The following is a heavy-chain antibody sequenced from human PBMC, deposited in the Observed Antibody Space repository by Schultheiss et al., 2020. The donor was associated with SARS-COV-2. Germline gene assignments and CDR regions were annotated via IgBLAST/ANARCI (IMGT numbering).Heavy chain of an antibody. V-gene: IGHV1-69*06. J-gene: IGHJ6*02. Sequence: VKVSCKASGYTFTGYYMHWVRQAPGQGLEWMGGIIPIFGTANYAQKFQGRVTMTEDTSTDTAYMELSSLRSEDTAVYYCARAPTPAKGYGMDVWGQGTTVTVSS. CDR2: IIPIFGTA. CDR3: ARAPTPAKGYGMDV. CDR1: GYTFTGYY.